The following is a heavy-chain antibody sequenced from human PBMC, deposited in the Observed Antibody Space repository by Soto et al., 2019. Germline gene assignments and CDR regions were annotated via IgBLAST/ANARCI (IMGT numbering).Heavy chain of an antibody. J-gene: IGHJ4*02. CDR2: IYWNDDK. Sequence: QITLKESGPTLVKPTQPLTLTCTFSGFSLSTSGVGVGWIRQPPGKALEWLALIYWNDDKRYSPSLKSRLTITKDTSKNQVVLTMTNMDPVDTATYYCAHYAPERFTFGGVIGNFDYWGQGTLVTVSS. CDR3: AHYAPERFTFGGVIGNFDY. D-gene: IGHD3-16*02. CDR1: GFSLSTSGVG. V-gene: IGHV2-5*01.